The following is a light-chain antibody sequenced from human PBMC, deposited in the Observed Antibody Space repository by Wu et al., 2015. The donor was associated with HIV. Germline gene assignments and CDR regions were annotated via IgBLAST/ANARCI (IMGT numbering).Light chain of an antibody. CDR1: QSVTSSF. V-gene: IGKV3-20*01. CDR2: GTS. CDR3: QQYGDSRAWT. Sequence: EIVLTQSPGTLSLSPGQRATLSCRTSQSVTSSFLAWYQQKPGQAPRLLIYGTSTRATGIPDRFSGGGSGTDFNLTITRLEPEDIAVYYCQQYGDSRAWTFGRGTKVEVK. J-gene: IGKJ1*01.